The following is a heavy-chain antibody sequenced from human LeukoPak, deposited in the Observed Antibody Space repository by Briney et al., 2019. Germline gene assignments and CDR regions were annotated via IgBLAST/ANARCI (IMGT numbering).Heavy chain of an antibody. J-gene: IGHJ4*02. CDR1: GFSLSTYG. CDR2: ITGTGGST. Sequence: GASLRLSCAASGFSLSTYGVSWIRQPPGKGLEWVSGITGTGGSTYYADSVKGRFTVSRDTSKNTLYLQMNSLRAEDTAIFYCAKDHGTAVAGFYYWGQGTLVTVSS. V-gene: IGHV3-23*01. D-gene: IGHD6-19*01. CDR3: AKDHGTAVAGFYY.